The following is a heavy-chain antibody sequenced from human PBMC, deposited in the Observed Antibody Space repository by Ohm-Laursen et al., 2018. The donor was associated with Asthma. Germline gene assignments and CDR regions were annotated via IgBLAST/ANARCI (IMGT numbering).Heavy chain of an antibody. Sequence: VASVKVSCKASGGTFSSYAISWVRQAPGQGLEWMGGIIPIFGTANYAQKFQGRVTITADESTSTAYMELSSLRSEDTAVYYCARGSNYDFWSGYNYYYYGMDVWGQGTTVTVSS. CDR2: IIPIFGTA. J-gene: IGHJ6*02. V-gene: IGHV1-69*13. CDR1: GGTFSSYA. CDR3: ARGSNYDFWSGYNYYYYGMDV. D-gene: IGHD3-3*01.